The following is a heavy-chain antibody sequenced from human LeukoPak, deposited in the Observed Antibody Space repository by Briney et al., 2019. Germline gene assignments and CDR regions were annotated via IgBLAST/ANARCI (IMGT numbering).Heavy chain of an antibody. CDR3: AKNSGYTSSSYVGY. CDR1: GFTFNNYG. J-gene: IGHJ4*02. D-gene: IGHD6-13*01. V-gene: IGHV3-23*01. CDR2: ISGSGATT. Sequence: GGSLRLSCAASGFTFNNYGMSWVRQAPGKGLEWVSAISGSGATTYYADSVKGRFTISRDNSQNTPYLQMNSLRAEDTAVYYCAKNSGYTSSSYVGYWGQGTLVTVSS.